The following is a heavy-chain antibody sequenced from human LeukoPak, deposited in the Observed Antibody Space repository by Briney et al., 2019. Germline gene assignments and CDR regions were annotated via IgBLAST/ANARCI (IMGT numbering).Heavy chain of an antibody. J-gene: IGHJ4*02. Sequence: SSETLSLTCTVSGGSISSYYGSWIRQPAGKGMEWIGRIYASGNTNYNPSLKSRVTMSVDTSKNLFALKLSSVTAADTAVYYCARQGVATAIDYWGQGTLVTVSS. CDR1: GGSISSYY. CDR3: ARQGVATAIDY. CDR2: IYASGNT. V-gene: IGHV4-4*07. D-gene: IGHD2-21*02.